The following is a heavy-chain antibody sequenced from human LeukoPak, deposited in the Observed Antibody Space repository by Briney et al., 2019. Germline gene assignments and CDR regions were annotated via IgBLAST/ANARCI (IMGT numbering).Heavy chain of an antibody. V-gene: IGHV3-15*01. Sequence: PGGSLRLSCADSGFTFRNTWMSWVRQAPGKGLEWVGRVKIKAFEAQTDYAAPVKGRFTISRDDSKDTLYLQMNSLKTEDTAVYYCTTVTVEEVYISVDAAYYFDYWGQGTLVTVSS. CDR3: TTVTVEEVYISVDAAYYFDY. CDR1: GFTFRNTW. J-gene: IGHJ4*02. CDR2: VKIKAFEAQT. D-gene: IGHD6-19*01.